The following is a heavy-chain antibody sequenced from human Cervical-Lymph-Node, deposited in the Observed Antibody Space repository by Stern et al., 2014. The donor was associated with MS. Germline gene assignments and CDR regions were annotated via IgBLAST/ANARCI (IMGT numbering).Heavy chain of an antibody. CDR2: IYHSGAS. V-gene: IGHV4-4*02. Sequence: QVKLQESGPGLVKPSGTLSLTCAVSGGSVSSTNWWSWVRQSPGKGLEWLGHIYHSGASNYPPSLRSRVSISLDNSKNHLALHLTSVTAADTAVYYCARERQQYCNSEGCSYWYFDLWGRGTLVTVSS. D-gene: IGHD2/OR15-2a*01. CDR1: GGSVSSTNW. CDR3: ARERQQYCNSEGCSYWYFDL. J-gene: IGHJ2*01.